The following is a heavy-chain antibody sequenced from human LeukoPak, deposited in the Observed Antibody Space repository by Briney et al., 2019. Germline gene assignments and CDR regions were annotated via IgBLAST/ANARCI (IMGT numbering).Heavy chain of an antibody. CDR3: ARASGYSYH. V-gene: IGHV4-38-2*02. J-gene: IGHJ5*02. Sequence: SETLSLICTVSGYSISSGYYWGWIRQPPGKGREWIGSIYHSGSTYYNPSLKSRVTISVDTSKNQFSLKLSSVTAADTAVYYCARASGYSYHWGQGTLVTVSS. CDR1: GYSISSGYY. CDR2: IYHSGST. D-gene: IGHD5-18*01.